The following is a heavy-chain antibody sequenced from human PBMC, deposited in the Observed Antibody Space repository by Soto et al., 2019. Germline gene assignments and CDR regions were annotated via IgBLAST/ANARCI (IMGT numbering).Heavy chain of an antibody. CDR1: DGSISSSKW. CDR2: IYHSGST. CDR3: ARAAMGSSSWPFDY. V-gene: IGHV4-4*02. J-gene: IGHJ4*02. D-gene: IGHD6-13*01. Sequence: VQLQESGPGLVKPSGTLSLTCAVSDGSISSSKWWSWVRQTPGKGLEWIGEIYHSGSTNYNPSLKSRVTISVDKSKNQFSLKLSSVTAADTAVYYCARAAMGSSSWPFDYWGQGTLVTVSS.